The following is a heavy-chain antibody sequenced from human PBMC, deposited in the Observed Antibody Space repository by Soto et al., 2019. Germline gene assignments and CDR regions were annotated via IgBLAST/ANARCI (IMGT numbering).Heavy chain of an antibody. Sequence: QVQLVQSGAEVKKPGSSVKVSCKASGGTFSNYAISWVRQAPGQGLDWMGGIIPIFGTAKYAQKFQGRVMITADESTSTAYMELSSLRSEDTAMYYCARAIVEMATIVDAFDIWGQGTMVTVSS. CDR1: GGTFSNYA. D-gene: IGHD5-12*01. J-gene: IGHJ3*02. V-gene: IGHV1-69*12. CDR3: ARAIVEMATIVDAFDI. CDR2: IIPIFGTA.